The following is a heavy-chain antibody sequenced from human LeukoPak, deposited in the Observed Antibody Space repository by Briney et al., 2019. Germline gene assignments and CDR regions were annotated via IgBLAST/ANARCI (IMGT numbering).Heavy chain of an antibody. CDR2: IRYDGSNK. J-gene: IGHJ4*02. Sequence: GVSLRLSCAASGFTFSSYGMHWVRQAPGKGLEWVAFIRYDGSNKYYADSVKGRFTISRDNSKNTLYLQMNSLRAEDTAVYYCAKARLGELSFLDYWGQGTLVTVSS. CDR1: GFTFSSYG. V-gene: IGHV3-30*02. D-gene: IGHD3-16*02. CDR3: AKARLGELSFLDY.